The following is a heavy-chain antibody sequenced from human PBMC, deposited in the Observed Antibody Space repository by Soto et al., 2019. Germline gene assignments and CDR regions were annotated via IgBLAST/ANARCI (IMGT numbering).Heavy chain of an antibody. D-gene: IGHD3-10*01. CDR3: ARVDPRGVAVVRDY. Sequence: QVQLVQSGPEVKKPGASVKVSCKASGNTFASHGFSWVRQAPGQGLEWMGWISGFNGQTNYALKFQGRVTLPTDTSTSTAYMELRSLRSDDRAVYFCARVDPRGVAVVRDYWGQGTLVTVSS. CDR1: GNTFASHG. J-gene: IGHJ4*02. CDR2: ISGFNGQT. V-gene: IGHV1-18*01.